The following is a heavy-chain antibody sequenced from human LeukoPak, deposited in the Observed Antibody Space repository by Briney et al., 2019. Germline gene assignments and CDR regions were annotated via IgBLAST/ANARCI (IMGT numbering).Heavy chain of an antibody. CDR3: ARENWEAWYYFDY. CDR1: GGTLSSYA. CDR2: IIPIFGTA. D-gene: IGHD1-26*01. V-gene: IGHV1-69*05. Sequence: ASVKVSCKASGGTLSSYAISWVRQAPGQGLEWMGGIIPIFGTANYAQKFQGRVTITTDESTSTAYMELSSLRSEDTAVYYCARENWEAWYYFDYWGRGTLVTVSS. J-gene: IGHJ4*02.